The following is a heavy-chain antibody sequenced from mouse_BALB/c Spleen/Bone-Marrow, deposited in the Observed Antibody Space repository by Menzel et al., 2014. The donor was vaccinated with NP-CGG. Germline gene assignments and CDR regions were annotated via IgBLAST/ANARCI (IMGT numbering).Heavy chain of an antibody. CDR3: ASAYYRYDGFAY. D-gene: IGHD2-14*01. CDR1: GYTFTSYV. Sequence: EVKLVESGPELVKPGASVKMSCKASGYTFTSYVMHWVKQKPGQGLEWIGYINPYNDGTKYNEKFKGKATLTSDKSSSAAYMELSSLSSEDSAVYYCASAYYRYDGFAYWGQGTLVTVSA. J-gene: IGHJ3*01. V-gene: IGHV1-14*01. CDR2: INPYNDGT.